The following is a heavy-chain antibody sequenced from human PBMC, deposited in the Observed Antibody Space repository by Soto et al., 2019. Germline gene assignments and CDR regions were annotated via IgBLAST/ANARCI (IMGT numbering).Heavy chain of an antibody. Sequence: QVQLQESGPGLVKPSGTLSLTCTVSGGSISSYYWSWIRQPPGKGLEWIGYIYYSGSTNYNPSLKSRVTISVDTSKNQFSLKLSSVTAADTAVYYCARGYSSSPFDYWGQGTLVTVSS. CDR3: ARGYSSSPFDY. J-gene: IGHJ4*02. V-gene: IGHV4-59*01. CDR1: GGSISSYY. CDR2: IYYSGST. D-gene: IGHD6-6*01.